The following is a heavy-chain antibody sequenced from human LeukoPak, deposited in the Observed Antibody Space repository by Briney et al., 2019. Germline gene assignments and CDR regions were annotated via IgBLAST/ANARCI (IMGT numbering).Heavy chain of an antibody. CDR1: GFTFSNYA. Sequence: PGGSLRLSRASSGFTFSNYAMSWVRQAPGKGLEWVATISGSGATRNYADSVKGRFTISRDNSKNTLYLQINSLRAEDTALYYCVTEVLVAFYYWGQGTLVTVSS. D-gene: IGHD2-2*01. CDR3: VTEVLVAFYY. V-gene: IGHV3-23*01. CDR2: ISGSGATR. J-gene: IGHJ4*02.